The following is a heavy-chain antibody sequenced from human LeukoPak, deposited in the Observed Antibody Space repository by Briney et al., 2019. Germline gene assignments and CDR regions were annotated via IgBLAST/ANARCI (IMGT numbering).Heavy chain of an antibody. V-gene: IGHV3-48*03. D-gene: IGHD3-10*01. J-gene: IGHJ6*02. CDR1: GFTFSSYE. CDR3: ARFKRLWFGELNYYYYGMDV. CDR2: ISSSGSTI. Sequence: GGSLRLSCAASGFTFSSYEMNWVRQAPGKGLEWVSYISSSGSTIYYADSVKGRFTISRDNAKNSLYLQMNSLRAEDTAVYYCARFKRLWFGELNYYYYGMDVWGQGTTVTVSS.